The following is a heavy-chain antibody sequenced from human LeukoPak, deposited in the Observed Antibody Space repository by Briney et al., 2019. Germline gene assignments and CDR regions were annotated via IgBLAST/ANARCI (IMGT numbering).Heavy chain of an antibody. V-gene: IGHV3-23*01. J-gene: IGHJ4*01. D-gene: IGHD6-19*01. CDR2: MSGDDT. CDR1: GFTFSSSA. CDR3: AKDLPGSGWAFHF. Sequence: PGGSLRLSCAASGFTFSSSAISWVRQVPAKGLEWVSAMSGDDTYYADSVKARFTISSNTTRNTLYLQMTSVSAEDTAVYHCAKDLPGSGWAFHFWGQGTRVIVSS.